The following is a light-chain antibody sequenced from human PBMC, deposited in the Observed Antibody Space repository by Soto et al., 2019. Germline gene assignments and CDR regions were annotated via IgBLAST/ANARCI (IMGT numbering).Light chain of an antibody. CDR3: QQYNTWPKT. Sequence: EIVMTQSPATLSVSPGERATLSCRASQSVSSNLAWYQQKPGQAPRLLISGVSTRATGVPARFSGSGSGTEFTLTISSLQSEDFAVYYCQQYNTWPKTFGQGTKVKSN. CDR1: QSVSSN. J-gene: IGKJ1*01. V-gene: IGKV3-15*01. CDR2: GVS.